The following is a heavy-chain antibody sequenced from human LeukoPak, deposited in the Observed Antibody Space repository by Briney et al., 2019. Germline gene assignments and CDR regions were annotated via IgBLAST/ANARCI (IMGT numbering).Heavy chain of an antibody. Sequence: ASVKVSCKASGYTFTSYDINWVRQATGRGLEWMGWMNPNSGNTGYAQKFQGRVTMTRNTSISTAYMELSSLRSEDTAVYYCARGEPTYYYYYGMDVWGQGTTVTVSS. V-gene: IGHV1-8*01. CDR3: ARGEPTYYYYYGMDV. CDR1: GYTFTSYD. D-gene: IGHD1-14*01. J-gene: IGHJ6*02. CDR2: MNPNSGNT.